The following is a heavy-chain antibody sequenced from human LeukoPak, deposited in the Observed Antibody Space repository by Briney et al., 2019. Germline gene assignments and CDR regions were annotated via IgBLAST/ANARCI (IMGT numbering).Heavy chain of an antibody. CDR3: ARGETSSYDY. Sequence: PGGSLRLSCAASGFIFSTYSMNWVRQSPGKGLEWVSSISGGSNYIYYADSVKGRFTIPRDNSKNTVYLQMNSLRAEDTAVYYCARGETSSYDYWGQGTLVTVSS. CDR1: GFIFSTYS. D-gene: IGHD2-2*01. V-gene: IGHV3-21*04. CDR2: ISGGSNYI. J-gene: IGHJ4*02.